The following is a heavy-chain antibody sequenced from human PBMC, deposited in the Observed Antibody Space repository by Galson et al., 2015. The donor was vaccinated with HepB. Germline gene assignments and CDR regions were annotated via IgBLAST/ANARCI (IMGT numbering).Heavy chain of an antibody. V-gene: IGHV4-39*07. J-gene: IGHJ3*02. CDR1: GGSISSSSYY. Sequence: LSLTCTVSGGSISSSSYYWGWIRQPPGKGLEWIGSIYYSGSTYYNPSLKSRVTISVDTSKNQFSLKLSSVTAADTAVYYCASGKTAGLWFGAFDAFDIWGQGTMVTVSS. CDR2: IYYSGST. D-gene: IGHD3-10*01. CDR3: ASGKTAGLWFGAFDAFDI.